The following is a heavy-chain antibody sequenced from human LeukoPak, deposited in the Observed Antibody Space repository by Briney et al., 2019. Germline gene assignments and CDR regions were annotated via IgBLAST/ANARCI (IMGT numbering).Heavy chain of an antibody. V-gene: IGHV5-51*01. CDR1: GYSFTTYW. Sequence: GESLKISCKGSGYSFTTYWIGWVRQMPGKGLEWMGIIYPGDSDTRYSPSFQGQVTISADKSISTAYLQWSSLKASDTAMYYCARQSIAVAGIRAAFDIWGQGTMVTVSS. J-gene: IGHJ3*02. CDR3: ARQSIAVAGIRAAFDI. CDR2: IYPGDSDT. D-gene: IGHD6-19*01.